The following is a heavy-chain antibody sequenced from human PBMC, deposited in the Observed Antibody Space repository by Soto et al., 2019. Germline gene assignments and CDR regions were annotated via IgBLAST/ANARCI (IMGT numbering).Heavy chain of an antibody. J-gene: IGHJ4*02. V-gene: IGHV4-39*01. Sequence: LETLSLTCTVSGASVSSSSYYWGWIRQPPGKGLEWIGSIYYSGRTYYKPSLKSRVTIFVDTSKKQFSLKLSSVTATETAVYFCARHGSTVTTARFDYWGQGTLVTVS. CDR2: IYYSGRT. CDR1: GASVSSSSYY. CDR3: ARHGSTVTTARFDY. D-gene: IGHD4-4*01.